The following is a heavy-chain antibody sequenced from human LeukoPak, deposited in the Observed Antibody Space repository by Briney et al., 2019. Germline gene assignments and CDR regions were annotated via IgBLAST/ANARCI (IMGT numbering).Heavy chain of an antibody. V-gene: IGHV3-15*07. Sequence: GGSLRLSCAASGFTFSSYWMNWVRQAPGKGLEWVGRIKSKTDGGTTDYAAPVKGRFTISRDDSKNTLYLQMNSLKTEDTAVYYCTTELVDTAMEIVDYWGQGTLVTVSS. CDR3: TTELVDTAMEIVDY. CDR2: IKSKTDGGTT. J-gene: IGHJ4*02. CDR1: GFTFSSYW. D-gene: IGHD5-18*01.